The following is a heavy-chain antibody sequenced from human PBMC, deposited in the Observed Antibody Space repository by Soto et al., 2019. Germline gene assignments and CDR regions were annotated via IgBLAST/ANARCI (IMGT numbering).Heavy chain of an antibody. Sequence: PXVSLRLSCAASEFTVTNNEMSWVRQAPGKGLEWVSILYSGGNTYYADSVEGRFTISRDGSKNTLYLHMNSLRAEDTAVYYCALRRVAYADFWGQGTRVTVSS. J-gene: IGHJ4*02. D-gene: IGHD2-2*01. CDR2: LYSGGNT. V-gene: IGHV3-53*01. CDR3: ALRRVAYADF. CDR1: EFTVTNNE.